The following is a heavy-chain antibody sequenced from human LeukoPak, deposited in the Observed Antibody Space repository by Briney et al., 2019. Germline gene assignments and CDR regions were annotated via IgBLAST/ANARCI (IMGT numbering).Heavy chain of an antibody. V-gene: IGHV3-73*01. CDR3: ARDYFGSSWYGRDYFDY. D-gene: IGHD6-13*01. CDR1: GFTFSGSA. Sequence: GGSLRLSCAASGFTFSGSAMHWVRQASGKGLEWVGRIRSKANSYATAYAASVKGRFTISRDNAKNSLYLQMNSLRAEDTAVYYCARDYFGSSWYGRDYFDYWGQGTLVTVSS. J-gene: IGHJ4*02. CDR2: IRSKANSYAT.